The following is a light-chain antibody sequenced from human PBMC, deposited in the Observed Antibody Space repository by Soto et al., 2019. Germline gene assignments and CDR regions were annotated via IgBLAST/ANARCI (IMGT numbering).Light chain of an antibody. CDR3: QQYHHWPWT. Sequence: EIVLTQSPAILSVSPGERATLSCRASQSISRSLAWYQQKPGQAPRLLISDASTRATGIPARFSGSGSGTEFTLIISSLQSEDFAVYYCQQYHHWPWTFGQGTKVEI. J-gene: IGKJ1*01. CDR2: DAS. V-gene: IGKV3-15*01. CDR1: QSISRS.